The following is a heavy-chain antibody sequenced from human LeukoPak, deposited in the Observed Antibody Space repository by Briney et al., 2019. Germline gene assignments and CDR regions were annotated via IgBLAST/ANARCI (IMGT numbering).Heavy chain of an antibody. Sequence: SEALSLTCTVSGGSIRMSTYYWGWIRQPPGKGLEWIGSIYHSGSTHYNPSLRSRVTMSIDTSKNQFTLKVTAVTAADTAVYYCVTNGTVTVAGTKFNYFDYWGQGALVTVSS. D-gene: IGHD6-19*01. CDR1: GGSIRMSTYY. V-gene: IGHV4-39*01. CDR2: IYHSGST. CDR3: VTNGTVTVAGTKFNYFDY. J-gene: IGHJ4*02.